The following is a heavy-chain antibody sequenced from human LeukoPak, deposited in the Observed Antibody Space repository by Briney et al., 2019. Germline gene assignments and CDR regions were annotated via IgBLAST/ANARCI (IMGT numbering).Heavy chain of an antibody. J-gene: IGHJ4*02. CDR3: AKGSGWYV. Sequence: TSETLSLTCTVSGGSVSSGSYYWRWIRQPPGKGLEWVSVISGSGGSTDYADSVKGRFTISRDNSKNTLYLQMNSLRAEDTAVYYCAKGSGWYVWGQGTLVTVSS. V-gene: IGHV3-23*01. CDR2: ISGSGGST. CDR1: GGSVSSGSYY. D-gene: IGHD6-19*01.